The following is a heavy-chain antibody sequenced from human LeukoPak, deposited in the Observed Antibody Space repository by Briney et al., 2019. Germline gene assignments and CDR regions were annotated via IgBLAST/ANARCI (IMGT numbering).Heavy chain of an antibody. CDR3: ARVGDYYDSPGYYNFDY. V-gene: IGHV3-21*01. CDR1: GFTFSSYA. CDR2: ITSSSSYI. Sequence: GGSLRLSCAASGFTFSSYAMNWVRQAPGKGLEWVSSITSSSSYIFYADSLKGRFTISRDNAKNSLFLQMNSLRAEDTAVYYCARVGDYYDSPGYYNFDYWGQGTLSPSPQ. J-gene: IGHJ4*02. D-gene: IGHD3-22*01.